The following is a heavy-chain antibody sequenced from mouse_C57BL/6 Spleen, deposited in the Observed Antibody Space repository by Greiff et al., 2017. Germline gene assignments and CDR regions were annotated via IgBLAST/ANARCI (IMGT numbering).Heavy chain of an antibody. D-gene: IGHD1-1*01. V-gene: IGHV1-50*01. J-gene: IGHJ2*01. CDR3: ARKGLIITTIFDY. Sequence: QVQLKQPGAELVKPGASVKLSCKASGYTFTSYWMQWVKQRPGQGLEWIGEIDPSDSYTNYNQKFKGKATLTVDTSSSTAYMQLSSLTSEDSAVYYCARKGLIITTIFDYWGQGTTLTVSS. CDR2: IDPSDSYT. CDR1: GYTFTSYW.